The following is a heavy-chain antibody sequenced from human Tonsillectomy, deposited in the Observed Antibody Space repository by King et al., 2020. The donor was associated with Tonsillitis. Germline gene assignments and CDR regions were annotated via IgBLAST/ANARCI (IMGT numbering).Heavy chain of an antibody. CDR1: GFTFSSYS. V-gene: IGHV3-48*01. D-gene: IGHD3-9*01. J-gene: IGHJ6*02. Sequence: VQLVESGGGLVQPGGSLRLSCAASGFTFSSYSMNWGRQAPGKGLEWLSYISSSSSTIYNADSVKGRFTISRDNAKNSLYLQMNSLRAEDTAVYYCARYDTRYYYGMDVWGQGTTVTVSS. CDR3: ARYDTRYYYGMDV. CDR2: ISSSSSTI.